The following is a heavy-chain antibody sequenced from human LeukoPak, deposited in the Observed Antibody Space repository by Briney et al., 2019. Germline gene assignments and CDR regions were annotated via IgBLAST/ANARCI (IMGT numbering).Heavy chain of an antibody. J-gene: IGHJ6*02. CDR2: ISYDGSNK. CDR3: ARDMPLKWELLTLYYYYGMDV. Sequence: GGSLRLSCAASGFTFSSYGMHWVRQAPGKGLEWVAVISYDGSNKYYADSVKGRFTISRDNSKNTLYLQMNSLRAEDTAVYYCARDMPLKWELLTLYYYYGMDVWGQGTTVTVSS. V-gene: IGHV3-30*03. CDR1: GFTFSSYG. D-gene: IGHD1-26*01.